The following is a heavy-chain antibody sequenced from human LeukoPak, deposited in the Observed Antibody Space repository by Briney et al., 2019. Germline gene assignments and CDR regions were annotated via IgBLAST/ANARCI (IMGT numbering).Heavy chain of an antibody. CDR1: GFTFSSYS. CDR2: ISSSSSYI. CDR3: ARDDPRSALERGWFDP. D-gene: IGHD1-1*01. J-gene: IGHJ5*02. Sequence: GGSLRLSCAASGFTFSSYSMNWVRQAPGKGLEWVSSISSSSSYIYYADSVKGRFTISRDNAKNSLYLQMNSLRAEDTAVYYCARDDPRSALERGWFDPWGQGTLVTVSS. V-gene: IGHV3-21*01.